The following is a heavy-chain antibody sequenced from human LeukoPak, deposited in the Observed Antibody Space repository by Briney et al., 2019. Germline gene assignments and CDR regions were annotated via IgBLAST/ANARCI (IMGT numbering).Heavy chain of an antibody. CDR3: ARDADCSGSSCYVY. V-gene: IGHV3-7*01. CDR2: IKQDGSEK. CDR1: GFTLSSYW. J-gene: IGHJ4*02. Sequence: PGGSLRLSCAASGFTLSSYWMSWVRQAPGKGLEWEANIKQDGSEKNYVDSVKGRFTISRDNLENSLYLQMNSLRAEDTAIYYCARDADCSGSSCYVYWGQGTLVTVSS. D-gene: IGHD2-15*01.